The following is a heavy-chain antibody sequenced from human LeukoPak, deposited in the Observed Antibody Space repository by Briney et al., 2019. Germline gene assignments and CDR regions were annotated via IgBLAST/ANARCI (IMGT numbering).Heavy chain of an antibody. CDR3: ATLYGDPLVFDC. CDR2: FDPEDGET. V-gene: IGHV1-24*01. D-gene: IGHD4-17*01. CDR1: GYTFTSYY. J-gene: IGHJ4*02. Sequence: GASVKVSCKASGYTFTSYYMHWVRQAPGKGLEWMGGFDPEDGETIYAQKFQGRVTMTEDTSTDTAYMELSSLRSEDTAVYYCATLYGDPLVFDCWGQGTLVTVSS.